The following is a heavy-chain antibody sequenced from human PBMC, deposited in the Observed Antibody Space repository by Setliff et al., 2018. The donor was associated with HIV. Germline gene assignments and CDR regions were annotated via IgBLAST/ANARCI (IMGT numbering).Heavy chain of an antibody. CDR2: IYTRGNT. CDR1: GASITSHN. D-gene: IGHD2-21*02. CDR3: TRDLWGDDYYYNNMDV. J-gene: IGHJ6*03. Sequence: PSETLSLTCSVSGASITSHNWSWIRQAAGKGLEWIGRIYTRGNTNYNPSLRSRVTMSVDTSKNQFSLKVISVTAAATAVYYCTRDLWGDDYYYNNMDVWGKGTTVTVSS. V-gene: IGHV4-4*07.